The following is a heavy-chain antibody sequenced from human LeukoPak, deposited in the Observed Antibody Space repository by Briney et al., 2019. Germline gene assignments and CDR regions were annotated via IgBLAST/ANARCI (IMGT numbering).Heavy chain of an antibody. CDR1: GFTFSSYW. V-gene: IGHV3-7*01. J-gene: IGHJ6*03. CDR3: ASIAAAGTYPTYYYYMDV. D-gene: IGHD6-13*01. CDR2: IKQDGSEK. Sequence: PGGSLRLPCAASGFTFSSYWMSWVRQAPGKGLEWVANIKQDGSEKYYVDSVKGRFTISRDNAKNSLYLQMNSLRAEDTAVYYCASIAAAGTYPTYYYYMDVWGKGTTVTVSS.